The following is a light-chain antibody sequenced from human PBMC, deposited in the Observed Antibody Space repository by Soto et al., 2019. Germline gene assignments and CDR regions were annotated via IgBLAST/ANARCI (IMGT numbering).Light chain of an antibody. V-gene: IGLV2-8*01. CDR3: SSYSGTNYHYV. CDR1: SSDVGGYNY. J-gene: IGLJ1*01. Sequence: LTQPPSASGSFGQAVTNSCTGTSSDVGGYNYVSWYQQHPGKAPKLMIYEVSERPSGVPDRFSGSKSGNTASLTVSGLQADDEADYYCSSYSGTNYHYVLGTGTKVTVL. CDR2: EVS.